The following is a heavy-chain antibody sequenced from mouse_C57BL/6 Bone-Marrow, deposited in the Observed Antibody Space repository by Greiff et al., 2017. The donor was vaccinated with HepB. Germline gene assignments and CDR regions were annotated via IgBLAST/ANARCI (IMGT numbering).Heavy chain of an antibody. Sequence: EVKLMESGPELVKPGASVKISCKASGYSFTGYYMNWVKQSPEKSLEWIGEINPSTGGTTYNQKFKAKATLTVDKSSSTAYMQLKSLTSEDSAVYYCARGGYRFFYYAMDYWGQGTSVTVSS. J-gene: IGHJ4*01. V-gene: IGHV1-42*01. CDR3: ARGGYRFFYYAMDY. CDR2: INPSTGGT. CDR1: GYSFTGYY. D-gene: IGHD2-2*01.